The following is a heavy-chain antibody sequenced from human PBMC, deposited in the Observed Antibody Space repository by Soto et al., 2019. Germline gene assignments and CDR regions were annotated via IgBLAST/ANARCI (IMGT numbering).Heavy chain of an antibody. CDR3: GRGGSGWYWDSYYYYGMDV. V-gene: IGHV1-18*01. J-gene: IGHJ6*02. Sequence: ASVKVSCKASGYTFTSYGISWVRQAPGQGLEWMGWISAYNGNTNYAQKLQGRVTMTTDTSTSTAYMELRSLRSDDTAVYYCGRGGSGWYWDSYYYYGMDVWGQGTTVTVSS. CDR2: ISAYNGNT. CDR1: GYTFTSYG. D-gene: IGHD6-19*01.